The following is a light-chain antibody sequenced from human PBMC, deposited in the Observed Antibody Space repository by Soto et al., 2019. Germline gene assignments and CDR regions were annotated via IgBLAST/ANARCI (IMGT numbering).Light chain of an antibody. J-gene: IGLJ2*01. V-gene: IGLV2-8*01. Sequence: QSALTQPPSASGSPGQSVTFSCTGTSSDVGGYNYVSWYQQHPGKAPKLMIYEVTKRPSGVPDRFSGSKSGNTASLTVSGLQTEDEADYYCSSYAGSNANVIFGGGTKRTVL. CDR3: SSYAGSNANVI. CDR2: EVT. CDR1: SSDVGGYNY.